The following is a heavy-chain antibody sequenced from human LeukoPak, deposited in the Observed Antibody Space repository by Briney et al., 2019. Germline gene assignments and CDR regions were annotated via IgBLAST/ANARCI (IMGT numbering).Heavy chain of an antibody. D-gene: IGHD6-6*01. CDR2: IYHSGST. J-gene: IGHJ5*02. V-gene: IGHV4-39*07. CDR1: GGSISSSSYY. CDR3: ARGGGGSSGWFDP. Sequence: SETLSLTCTVSGGSISSSSYYWGWIRQPPGKGLEWIGEIYHSGSTNYNPSLKSRVTISVDKSKNQFSLKLSSVTAADTAVYYCARGGGGSSGWFDPWGQGTLVTVSS.